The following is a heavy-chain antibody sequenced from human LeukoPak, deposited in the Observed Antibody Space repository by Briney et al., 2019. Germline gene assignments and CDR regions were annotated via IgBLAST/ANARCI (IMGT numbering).Heavy chain of an antibody. CDR2: IYYSGST. J-gene: IGHJ5*02. CDR1: GGSISSYY. D-gene: IGHD4-17*01. CDR3: ARGTTVTIWFDP. Sequence: PSETLSLTCTVSGGSISSYYWSWIRQPPGKGLEWIGYIYYSGSTNYNPSLKSRVTISVDTSKNQFSLKLSSVAAADTAVYYCARGTTVTIWFDPWGQGTLVTVSS. V-gene: IGHV4-59*01.